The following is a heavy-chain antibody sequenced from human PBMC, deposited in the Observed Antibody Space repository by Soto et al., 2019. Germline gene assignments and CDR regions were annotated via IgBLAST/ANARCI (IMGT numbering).Heavy chain of an antibody. CDR1: GGLFSTYA. Sequence: QAQLVQSGAEVKKSGSSVKVSCKASGGLFSTYAISWVRQAPGQGLEWMGGIIPVFATTYYAEKLEGRVTITADESTNTAYMELSSLRSEDTAMYYCARGDSGYVWFNEIWGQGTLVTVSS. D-gene: IGHD3-22*01. CDR3: ARGDSGYVWFNEI. V-gene: IGHV1-69*01. CDR2: IIPVFATT. J-gene: IGHJ4*02.